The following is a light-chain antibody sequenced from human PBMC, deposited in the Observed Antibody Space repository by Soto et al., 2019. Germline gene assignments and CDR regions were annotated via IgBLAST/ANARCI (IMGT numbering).Light chain of an antibody. J-gene: IGKJ1*01. CDR1: QSISNW. Sequence: DIQMTQSPSTLSASVGDRVTITCRASQSISNWLAWYQQKPGKDPKLLIYDASSLESGVPSRFSGSGSGTEFTLTISSLQPDDFATYYCQQYNSYSPPWTFGQGTKVEIK. CDR2: DAS. CDR3: QQYNSYSPPWT. V-gene: IGKV1-5*01.